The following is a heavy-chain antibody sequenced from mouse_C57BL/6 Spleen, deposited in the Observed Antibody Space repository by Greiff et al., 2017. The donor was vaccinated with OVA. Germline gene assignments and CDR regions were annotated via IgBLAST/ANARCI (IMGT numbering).Heavy chain of an antibody. CDR3: ARAYYPDY. J-gene: IGHJ2*01. Sequence: QVQLQQSGPELVKPGASVKISCKASGYAFSSSWMNWVKQRPGKGLEWIGRIYPGDGDTNYNGKFKGKATLTADKSSSTAYMQLSSLTSEDSAVYFCARAYYPDYWGKGTTLTVSS. V-gene: IGHV1-82*01. D-gene: IGHD2-10*01. CDR2: IYPGDGDT. CDR1: GYAFSSSW.